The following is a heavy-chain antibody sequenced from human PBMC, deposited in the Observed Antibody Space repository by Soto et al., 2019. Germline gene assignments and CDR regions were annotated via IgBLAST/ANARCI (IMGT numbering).Heavy chain of an antibody. CDR3: AKDGAWNYFVGPPCPPDH. J-gene: IGHJ4*02. V-gene: IGHV3-23*01. CDR1: GFTFSSYA. CDR2: ISGSGGST. D-gene: IGHD1-7*01. Sequence: EVQLLESGGGLVQPGGSLRLSCAASGFTFSSYAMSWVRQAPGKGLEWVSAISGSGGSTYYADSVKGRFTISRDNSKNTLYLQMNSLRAEDTAVYYCAKDGAWNYFVGPPCPPDHWGQGTLVTVSS.